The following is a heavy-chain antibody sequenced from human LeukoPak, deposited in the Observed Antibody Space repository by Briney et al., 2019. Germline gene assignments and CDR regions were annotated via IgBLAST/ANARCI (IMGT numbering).Heavy chain of an antibody. CDR2: ISSSSSYI. J-gene: IGHJ3*02. CDR3: AREYCSGGSCYNDAFDI. V-gene: IGHV3-21*01. Sequence: GGSLRLSCAASGFTFSSYSMNWVRQAPGKGLEWVSSISSSSSYIYYADSVKGRFTISRDNAKNSLYLQMNSLRAEDTAVYYCAREYCSGGSCYNDAFDIWGQGTMVTVSS. D-gene: IGHD2-15*01. CDR1: GFTFSSYS.